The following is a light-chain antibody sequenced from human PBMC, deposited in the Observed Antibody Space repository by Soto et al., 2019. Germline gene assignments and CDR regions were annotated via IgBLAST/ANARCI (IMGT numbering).Light chain of an antibody. V-gene: IGLV3-21*02. J-gene: IGLJ3*02. CDR3: QVWDSTSDHVVV. Sequence: SYVLTQPTSMSVAPGQTARITCGGENIETKSVNWYQRKSGQAPVLVVYDNSDRPSGIPERFSGSNSGNTATLLISRVEGGDEAAYFCQVWDSTSDHVVVFGGGTKLTVL. CDR2: DNS. CDR1: NIETKS.